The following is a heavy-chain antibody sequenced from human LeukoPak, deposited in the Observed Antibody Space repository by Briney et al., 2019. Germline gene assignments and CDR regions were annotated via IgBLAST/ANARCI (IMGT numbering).Heavy chain of an antibody. CDR2: ISSSSSYI. D-gene: IGHD2-15*01. J-gene: IGHJ4*02. V-gene: IGHV3-21*01. CDR3: ARDLGYCSGGSCEALDY. Sequence: GGSLRLSCAASGFTFSSYSMNWVRQAPGKGLEWVSSISSSSSYIYYVDSVKGRFTISRDNAKNSLYLQMNSLRAEDTAVYYCARDLGYCSGGSCEALDYWGQGTLVTVSS. CDR1: GFTFSSYS.